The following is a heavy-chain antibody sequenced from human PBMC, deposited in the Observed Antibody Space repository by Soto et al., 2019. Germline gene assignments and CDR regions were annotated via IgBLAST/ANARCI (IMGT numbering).Heavy chain of an antibody. D-gene: IGHD5-12*01. Sequence: EVQLVESGGGLVQPGGSLRLSCAASGFTFSSYSMNWVRQAPGKGLEWVSYISSSSSTIYYADSVKGRFTISRDNAKNSLYLQMNSLRDEDTAVYYRARDRDSGYDYIWVFDYWGQGTLVTVSS. CDR2: ISSSSSTI. CDR1: GFTFSSYS. V-gene: IGHV3-48*02. CDR3: ARDRDSGYDYIWVFDY. J-gene: IGHJ4*02.